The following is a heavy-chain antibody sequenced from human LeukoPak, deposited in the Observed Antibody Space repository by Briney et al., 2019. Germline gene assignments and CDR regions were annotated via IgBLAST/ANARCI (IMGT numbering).Heavy chain of an antibody. CDR2: INPSGGST. CDR3: ARDQEYSYGYFKNFIDY. V-gene: IGHV1-46*01. CDR1: GYTFTSYY. D-gene: IGHD5-18*01. J-gene: IGHJ4*02. Sequence: ASVKVSCKASGYTFTSYYMHWVRQAPGQGLEWMGIINPSGGSTSYAQKFQGRVTMTRDTSTSTVYMELSSLRSEDTAVYYCARDQEYSYGYFKNFIDYWGQGTLVTVSS.